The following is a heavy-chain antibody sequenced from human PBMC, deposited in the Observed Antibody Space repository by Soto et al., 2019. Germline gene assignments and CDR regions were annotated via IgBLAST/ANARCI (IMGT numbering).Heavy chain of an antibody. Sequence: ASVKVSCKVSGYTLTELSMHWVRQAPGKGLEWMGGFDPEDGETIYAQKFQGRVTMTEDTSTDTAYMELSSLRSEDTAVYYCAGRPYSSSSGDYWGQGTLVTVSS. CDR1: GYTLTELS. V-gene: IGHV1-24*01. J-gene: IGHJ4*02. CDR2: FDPEDGET. CDR3: AGRPYSSSSGDY. D-gene: IGHD6-6*01.